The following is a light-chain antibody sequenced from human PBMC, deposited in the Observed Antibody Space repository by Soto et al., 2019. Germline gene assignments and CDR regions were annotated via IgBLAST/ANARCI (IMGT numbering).Light chain of an antibody. J-gene: IGLJ3*02. Sequence: NFMLTQPHSVSESPGKTVTVSCTRSSGSIASNHVQWYQQRPGSSPTTVIYEDYQRPSGVPDRFSGSIDSSSNSASLTISGLKTEDEADYYCQSYDNNNWVFGGGTKLTVL. CDR3: QSYDNNNWV. CDR1: SGSIASNH. V-gene: IGLV6-57*01. CDR2: EDY.